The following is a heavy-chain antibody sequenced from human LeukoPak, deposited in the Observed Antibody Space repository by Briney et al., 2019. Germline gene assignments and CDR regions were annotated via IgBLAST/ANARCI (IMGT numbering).Heavy chain of an antibody. J-gene: IGHJ4*02. CDR3: ARVRLGESSIADY. CDR1: GFTFSSYN. Sequence: GGSLRLSCAASGFTFSSYNMNWVRQAPGKGLEWVSYISSSSTIYYADSVKGRFTISRDNAKNSLYLQMNSLRAEDTGVYYCARVRLGESSIADYWGQGALVTVSS. V-gene: IGHV3-48*01. CDR2: ISSSSTI. D-gene: IGHD3-16*01.